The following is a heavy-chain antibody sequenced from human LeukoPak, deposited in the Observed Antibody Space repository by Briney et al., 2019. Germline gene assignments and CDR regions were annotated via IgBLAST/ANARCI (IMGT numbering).Heavy chain of an antibody. J-gene: IGHJ4*02. CDR3: AKGGGRYDSSGYPYYFDY. Sequence: GASLRLSCAASGFTFSSYAMSWVRQAPGKGLEWVSAISGSGGSTYYADSVKGRFTISRDNSENTLYLQMNSLRAEDTAVYYCAKGGGRYDSSGYPYYFDYWGQGTLVTVSS. D-gene: IGHD3-22*01. CDR2: ISGSGGST. V-gene: IGHV3-23*01. CDR1: GFTFSSYA.